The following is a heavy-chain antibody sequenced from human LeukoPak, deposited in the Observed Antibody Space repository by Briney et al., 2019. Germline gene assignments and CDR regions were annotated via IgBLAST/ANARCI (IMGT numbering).Heavy chain of an antibody. CDR2: IRYDGSNK. D-gene: IGHD3-9*01. Sequence: GGSLRLSCAASGFTFSSYDMHWVRQAPGKGLEWVAFIRYDGSNKYYADSVKGRFTISRDNSKNTLYLQMNSLRAEDTAVDYCAKDGGGGALRYFDCPDYWGQGTLVTVSS. CDR3: AKDGGGGALRYFDCPDY. V-gene: IGHV3-30*02. CDR1: GFTFSSYD. J-gene: IGHJ4*02.